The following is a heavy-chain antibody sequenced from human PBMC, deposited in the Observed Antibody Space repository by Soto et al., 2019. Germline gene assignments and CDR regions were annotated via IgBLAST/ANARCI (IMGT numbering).Heavy chain of an antibody. V-gene: IGHV5-51*01. CDR1: GYSFTSYW. Sequence: GESLKISCKGSGYSFTSYWIGWVRQMPGKGLEWMGIIYPGDSDTRYSPSFQGQVTISADKSISTAYLQWSSLKASDTAMYYCARGGYCSSTSCPNPYYYRMDVWGQGTTVTVSS. CDR3: ARGGYCSSTSCPNPYYYRMDV. CDR2: IYPGDSDT. J-gene: IGHJ6*02. D-gene: IGHD2-2*01.